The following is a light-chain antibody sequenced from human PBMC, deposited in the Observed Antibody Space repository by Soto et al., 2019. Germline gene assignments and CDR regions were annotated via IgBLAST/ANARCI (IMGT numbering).Light chain of an antibody. CDR1: TSNMGAGYH. CDR2: MNN. V-gene: IGLV1-40*01. Sequence: QSVLTQPPSVSGAPGQRITISCTGTTSNMGAGYHVHWYQQLPGTAPKLLIYMNNNRPSGVPDRFSGSKSGTSASLAITGLQAEDEAHYYCQSYDSSLSSSVFGGGTKLTVL. CDR3: QSYDSSLSSSV. J-gene: IGLJ2*01.